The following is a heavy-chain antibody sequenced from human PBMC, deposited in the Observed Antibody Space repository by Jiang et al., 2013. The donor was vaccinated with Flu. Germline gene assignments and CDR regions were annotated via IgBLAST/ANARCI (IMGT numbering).Heavy chain of an antibody. V-gene: IGHV2-5*01. D-gene: IGHD3-10*01. CDR1: GFSLSTSGVG. Sequence: KPTQTLTLTCTFSGFSLSTSGVGVGWIRQPPGKALEWLALIYWNDDKRYSPSLRSRLTITKDTSKNQVVLTMTNMDPVDTATYYCAHISTYYGSGTLQVPLYGMDVWGQGTTVTVSS. J-gene: IGHJ6*02. CDR3: AHISTYYGSGTLQVPLYGMDV. CDR2: IYWNDDK.